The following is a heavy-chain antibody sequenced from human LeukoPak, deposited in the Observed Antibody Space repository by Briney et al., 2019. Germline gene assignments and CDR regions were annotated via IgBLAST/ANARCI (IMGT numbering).Heavy chain of an antibody. CDR2: INPNSGGT. CDR3: AKGGGYGSGSYPPYYYYYMDV. J-gene: IGHJ6*03. D-gene: IGHD3-10*01. V-gene: IGHV1-2*04. Sequence: ASVKVSCKASGYTFTGYYMHWVRQAPGQGLEWMGWINPNSGGTNYAQKFQGWVTMTRDTSISTAYMELSRLRSDDTAVYYCAKGGGYGSGSYPPYYYYYMDVWGKGTTVTVSS. CDR1: GYTFTGYY.